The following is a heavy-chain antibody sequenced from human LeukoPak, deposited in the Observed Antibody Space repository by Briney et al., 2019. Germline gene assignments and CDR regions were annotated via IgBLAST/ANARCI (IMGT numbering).Heavy chain of an antibody. V-gene: IGHV3-23*01. CDR3: AKDGRHSSGWYNC. D-gene: IGHD6-19*01. CDR2: ISGSGGST. J-gene: IGHJ4*02. Sequence: PGGSLRLSRAASGFTFSSYAMSWVRQAPGKGLEWVSAISGSGGSTYYADSVKGQFTISRDNSKNTLYLQMNSLRAEDTAVYYCAKDGRHSSGWYNCWGQGTLVTVSS. CDR1: GFTFSSYA.